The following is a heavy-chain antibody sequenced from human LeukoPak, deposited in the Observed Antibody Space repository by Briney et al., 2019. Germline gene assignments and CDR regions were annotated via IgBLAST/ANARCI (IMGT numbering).Heavy chain of an antibody. CDR1: GGTFSSYA. D-gene: IGHD3-22*01. J-gene: IGHJ6*02. Sequence: SVKVSCKASGGTFSSYAISWVRQAPGQGLEWMGGIIPIFGTANYAQKFQGRVTITADESTSTAYMELSSLRSEDTAVYYCARDDSSGLLDYYYGMDVWGQGTTVTVSS. V-gene: IGHV1-69*13. CDR3: ARDDSSGLLDYYYGMDV. CDR2: IIPIFGTA.